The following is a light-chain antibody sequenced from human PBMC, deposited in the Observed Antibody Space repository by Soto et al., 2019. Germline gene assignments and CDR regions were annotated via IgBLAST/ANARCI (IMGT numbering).Light chain of an antibody. CDR1: QGVSAN. CDR3: QQYGKLPLT. CDR2: GAS. J-gene: IGKJ5*01. Sequence: EIMVTQSPGTLSLCPGERATLSGRASQGVSANLAWYQQTPGKAPRLLIYGASPRATGIPARFSGSGSGTDFTLTISSLEPEDFAVYYCQQYGKLPLTFGQGTRLEIK. V-gene: IGKV3-20*01.